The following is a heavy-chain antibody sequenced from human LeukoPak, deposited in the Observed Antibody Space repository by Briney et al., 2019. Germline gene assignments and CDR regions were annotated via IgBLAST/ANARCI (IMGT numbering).Heavy chain of an antibody. CDR2: IYTSGST. Sequence: SETLSLTCTVSGGSISSGSYYWSWIRQPAGKGLEWIGRIYTSGSTNYNPSLKSRVTISVDKSKNQFSLKLSSVTAADTAVYYCARGANFDYWGQGTLVTVSS. CDR3: ARGANFDY. CDR1: GGSISSGSYY. J-gene: IGHJ4*02. V-gene: IGHV4-61*02.